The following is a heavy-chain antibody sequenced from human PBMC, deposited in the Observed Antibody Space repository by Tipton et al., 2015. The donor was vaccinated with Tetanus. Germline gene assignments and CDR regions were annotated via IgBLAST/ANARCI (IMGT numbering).Heavy chain of an antibody. V-gene: IGHV4-31*03. CDR3: ASPIKQWLVPLDL. Sequence: TLSLTCTVSGGSITNGGYYWSWIRQHPGKGLDWIGYISYTGTTHYNPSLKSRVTISLDRSKNQFSLKLTSVTAAGTATYYCASPIKQWLVPLDLWGQGILVTVSS. J-gene: IGHJ5*02. CDR2: ISYTGTT. CDR1: GGSITNGGYY. D-gene: IGHD6-19*01.